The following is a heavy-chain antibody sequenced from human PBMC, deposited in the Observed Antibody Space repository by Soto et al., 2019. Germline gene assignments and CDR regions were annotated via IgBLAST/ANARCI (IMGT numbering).Heavy chain of an antibody. D-gene: IGHD4-17*01. Sequence: SVKVSCKASGGTFSSYAISWVRQAPGQGLEWMGGIIPIFGTANYAQKFQGRVTITADESTSTAYMELSSLRSEDTAVYYCARDLPLTVTQGKYYYYGMDVWGQGTTVTVSS. CDR2: IIPIFGTA. V-gene: IGHV1-69*13. CDR3: ARDLPLTVTQGKYYYYGMDV. CDR1: GGTFSSYA. J-gene: IGHJ6*02.